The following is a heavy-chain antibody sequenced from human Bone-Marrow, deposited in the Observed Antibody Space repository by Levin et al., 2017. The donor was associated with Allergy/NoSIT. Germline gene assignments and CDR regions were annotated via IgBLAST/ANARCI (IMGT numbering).Heavy chain of an antibody. CDR2: INTDTGNP. J-gene: IGHJ4*02. V-gene: IGHV7-4-1*02. CDR3: ARGVTARFRLRSPSFY. Sequence: EASVKVSCKASGYSITNYGINWVRQAPGQGLEWMGWINTDTGNPTYAQGFRGRFVFSLDTSVSTAYLDISSLKTEDTAVYYCARGVTARFRLRSPSFYWGQGTLVTVSS. CDR1: GYSITNYG. D-gene: IGHD2-21*02.